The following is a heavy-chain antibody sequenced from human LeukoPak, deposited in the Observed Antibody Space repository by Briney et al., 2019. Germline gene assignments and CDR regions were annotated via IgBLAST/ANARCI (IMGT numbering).Heavy chain of an antibody. V-gene: IGHV1-69*04. Sequence: EASVKVSCKASGYTFTGYYMHWVRQAPGQGLEWMGRIIPILGIANYAQKFQGRVTITADKSTSTAYMELSSLRSEDTAVYYCARVYSSGEGNWGQGTLVTVSS. D-gene: IGHD6-19*01. J-gene: IGHJ4*02. CDR2: IIPILGIA. CDR1: GYTFTGYY. CDR3: ARVYSSGEGN.